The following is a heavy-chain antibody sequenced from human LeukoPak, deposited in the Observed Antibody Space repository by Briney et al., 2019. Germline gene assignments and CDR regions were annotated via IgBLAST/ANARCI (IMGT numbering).Heavy chain of an antibody. D-gene: IGHD3-10*01. CDR1: GYTFTSYD. CDR2: MNPNSGNT. Sequence: GASVKVSCKSSGYTFTSYDINWVRQATGQGLEWMVWMNPNSGNTGYAQKFQGSDTMTRNTSISTTYLELSRLRSEDTAVTYCAKGGGYRVFFGGYNWFDPWGQGTLVTVSS. J-gene: IGHJ5*02. CDR3: AKGGGYRVFFGGYNWFDP. V-gene: IGHV1-8*01.